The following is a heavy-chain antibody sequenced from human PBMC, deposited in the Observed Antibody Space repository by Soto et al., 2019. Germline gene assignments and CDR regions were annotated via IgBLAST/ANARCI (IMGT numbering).Heavy chain of an antibody. Sequence: GGSLRLSCAASGFTFSSYAMSWVRQAPGKGLEWVSAISGSGGSTYYADSVKGRFTISRDNSKNTLYLQMNSLRAEDTFVYYCAKDHGRSYYDFWSGYYPYYYYYYMDVWGKGTTVTVSS. D-gene: IGHD3-3*01. J-gene: IGHJ6*03. CDR2: ISGSGGST. CDR3: AKDHGRSYYDFWSGYYPYYYYYYMDV. V-gene: IGHV3-23*01. CDR1: GFTFSSYA.